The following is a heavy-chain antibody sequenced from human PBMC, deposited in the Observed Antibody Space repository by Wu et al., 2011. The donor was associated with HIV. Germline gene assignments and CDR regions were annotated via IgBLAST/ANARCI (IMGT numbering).Heavy chain of an antibody. D-gene: IGHD2-2*01. V-gene: IGHV1-69*15. J-gene: IGHJ3*02. Sequence: QVQLVQSGAEVKKPGSSVKVSCKASGGTFSSYAISWVRQAPGQGLEWMGRIIPIFGTANYAQKFQGRVTITADESTSTAYMELSSLRSEDTAVYYCASVYCSSTSCPNDAFDIWGQGTMVTVSS. CDR1: GGTFSSYA. CDR2: IIPIFGTA. CDR3: ASVYCSSTSCPNDAFDI.